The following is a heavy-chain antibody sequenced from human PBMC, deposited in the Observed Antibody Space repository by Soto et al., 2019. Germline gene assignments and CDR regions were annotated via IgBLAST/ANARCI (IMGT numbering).Heavy chain of an antibody. CDR3: ASNALSSQYYGMDV. CDR2: IYHSGNT. V-gene: IGHV4-30-4*01. Sequence: QVQLQESGPGLVKPSQTLSLTCTVSSGSISSGDYYWSWIRQSPERGLEWIGCIYHSGNTYYNPSLKSRVTLSIDTSKSPFSLELTSVTAADTAVYYCASNALSSQYYGMDVWGQGTTVTVSS. J-gene: IGHJ6*02. CDR1: SGSISSGDYY.